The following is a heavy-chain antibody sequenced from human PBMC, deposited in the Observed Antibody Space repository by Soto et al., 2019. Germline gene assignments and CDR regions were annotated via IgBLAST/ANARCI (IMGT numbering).Heavy chain of an antibody. Sequence: SETLSLTCTVSGGSISSYYWSWIRQPPGKGLEWIGYIYYSGSTNYNPSLKSRVTISVDTSKNQFLLKLSAVIVADTAEYYCARVNYYGSGSPENWFDPGSQGTLVTVSS. CDR3: ARVNYYGSGSPENWFDP. CDR1: GGSISSYY. J-gene: IGHJ5*02. CDR2: IYYSGST. V-gene: IGHV4-59*01. D-gene: IGHD3-10*01.